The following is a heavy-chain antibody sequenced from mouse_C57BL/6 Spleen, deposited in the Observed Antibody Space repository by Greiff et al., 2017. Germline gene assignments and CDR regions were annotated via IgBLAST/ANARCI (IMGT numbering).Heavy chain of an antibody. CDR1: GYTFTDYE. D-gene: IGHD1-1*01. CDR3: TREEDYGLDY. V-gene: IGHV1-15*01. CDR2: IDPETGGT. Sequence: QVQLQQSGAELVRPGASVTLSCKASGYTFTDYEMHWVKQTPVHGLEWIGAIDPETGGTAYNQKFKGKAILTADKSSSTAYMELRSLTSEDSAVYYCTREEDYGLDYWGQGTTRTVSS. J-gene: IGHJ2*01.